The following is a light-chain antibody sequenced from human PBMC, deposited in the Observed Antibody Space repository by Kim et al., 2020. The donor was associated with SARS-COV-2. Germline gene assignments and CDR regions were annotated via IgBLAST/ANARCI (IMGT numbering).Light chain of an antibody. J-gene: IGKJ4*01. V-gene: IGKV3-11*01. CDR1: QSISSN. CDR3: ERSRISAPCT. Sequence: EIVMTQSPATLSLSPGERATLSCRASQSISSNLAWYQQKPGQAPRLLIYDASTRATGIPARFSGSGSGTEFTLTISSLETEDFAVYYCERSRISAPCTFGGGRKREIK. CDR2: DAS.